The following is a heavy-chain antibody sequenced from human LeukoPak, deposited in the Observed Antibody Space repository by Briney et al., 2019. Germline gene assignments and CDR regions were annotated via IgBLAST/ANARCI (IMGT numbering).Heavy chain of an antibody. Sequence: ASVKVSCKASGYTFTRYYMHWVRQAPGQGLEWMGIINPSGGSTSYAQKFQGRVTMTRDTSTSTVYMELSSLRSEDTAVYYCARDSGYEEPNYYYGMDVWGQGTTVTVSS. CDR1: GYTFTRYY. J-gene: IGHJ6*02. V-gene: IGHV1-46*01. CDR2: INPSGGST. CDR3: ARDSGYEEPNYYYGMDV. D-gene: IGHD5-12*01.